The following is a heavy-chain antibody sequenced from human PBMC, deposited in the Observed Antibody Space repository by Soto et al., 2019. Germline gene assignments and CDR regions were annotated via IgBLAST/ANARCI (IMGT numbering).Heavy chain of an antibody. V-gene: IGHV3-9*01. J-gene: IGHJ3*02. D-gene: IGHD6-13*01. CDR2: ISWNSGKV. CDR1: GFTFEDYA. CDR3: AKETHSGNTYFEAFDM. Sequence: EVQLVESGGGLVRPGRSLRLSCVGAGFTFEDYAMHWVRQAPGKGLEWVSYISWNSGKVDYVDSVKGRFTITRDNANNSLYLTMNSLRPEDTAFYYCAKETHSGNTYFEAFDMWGHGTMVTVSS.